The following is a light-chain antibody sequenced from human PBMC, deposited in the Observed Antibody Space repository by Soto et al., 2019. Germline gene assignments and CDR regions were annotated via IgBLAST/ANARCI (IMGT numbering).Light chain of an antibody. J-gene: IGKJ2*01. CDR3: QNYITAPYA. Sequence: DIQMTQSQPSLPVSVGDRVTITCRASQGIANYLAWYQQRPGKVPKLLIYAASTLQSGVPSRFSGSGSGTDFTLTISSLQPEDLANYYCQNYITAPYAFGQGTKLEIK. CDR2: AAS. V-gene: IGKV1-27*01. CDR1: QGIANY.